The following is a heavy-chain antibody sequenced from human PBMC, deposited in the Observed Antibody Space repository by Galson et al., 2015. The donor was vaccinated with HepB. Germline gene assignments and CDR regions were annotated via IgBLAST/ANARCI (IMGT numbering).Heavy chain of an antibody. CDR1: GGTFSSYA. V-gene: IGHV1-69*13. J-gene: IGHJ4*02. Sequence: SVKVSCKASGGTFSSYAISWVRQAPGQGLEWMGGIIPIFGTANYAQKFQGRVTITADESTSTAYMELSSLRSEDTAVYYCARRSFGIAAAGNEFYYWGQGTLVTVSS. CDR3: ARRSFGIAAAGNEFYY. CDR2: IIPIFGTA. D-gene: IGHD6-13*01.